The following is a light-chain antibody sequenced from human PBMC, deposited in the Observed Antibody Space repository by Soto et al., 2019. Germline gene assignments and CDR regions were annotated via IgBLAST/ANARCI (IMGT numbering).Light chain of an antibody. CDR1: QTVNSNY. V-gene: IGKV3-20*01. J-gene: IGKJ2*01. CDR2: GAS. CDR3: QQFSGAPTMYT. Sequence: EIVLTQSPGTLSLSPGERATLSCRTSQTVNSNYVAWYQQKPGQAPRLLIYGASTRATGIPERFSHSGSGTDFSLTISRLEPDDFAVYYCQQFSGAPTMYTFGQGTNLEIK.